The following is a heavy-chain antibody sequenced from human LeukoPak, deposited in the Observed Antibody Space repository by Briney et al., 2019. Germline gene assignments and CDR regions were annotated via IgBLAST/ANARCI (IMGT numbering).Heavy chain of an antibody. D-gene: IGHD6-13*01. CDR3: ARLVSAVDTATNYFDY. V-gene: IGHV4-39*01. Sequence: SETLSLTCTVSGGSISSSNYYWVWIRQPPGKGLEWIGSINYSGTTYYTSSLKSRITVSVDTSKNQFSLELTSVSAADTAVFYCARLVSAVDTATNYFDYWDQGTLVTVSS. J-gene: IGHJ4*02. CDR1: GGSISSSNYY. CDR2: INYSGTT.